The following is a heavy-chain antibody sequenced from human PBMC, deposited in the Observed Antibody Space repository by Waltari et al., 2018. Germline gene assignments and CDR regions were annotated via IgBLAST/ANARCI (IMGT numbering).Heavy chain of an antibody. V-gene: IGHV4-4*07. CDR3: ARMNSSGRTNAFDI. CDR1: GGSISSYY. D-gene: IGHD3-22*01. CDR2: IYTSGST. Sequence: QVQLQESGPGLVKPSETLSLTCTVSGGSISSYYWSWIRQPAGKGLEWIGRIYTSGSTNYNPSLKSRVTRSVDTSKNQFSLKLSSVTAADTAVYYCARMNSSGRTNAFDIWGQGTMVTVSS. J-gene: IGHJ3*02.